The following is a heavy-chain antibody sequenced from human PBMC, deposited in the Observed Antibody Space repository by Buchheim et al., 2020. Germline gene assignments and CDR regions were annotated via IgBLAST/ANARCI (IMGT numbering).Heavy chain of an antibody. CDR1: GGSISSYY. J-gene: IGHJ5*02. V-gene: IGHV4-59*01. D-gene: IGHD6-19*01. CDR3: ARMLSSGWYGEGFDP. Sequence: QVQLQESGPGLVKPSETLSLTCTVSGGSISSYYWSWIRQPPGKGLEWIGYIYYSGSTNYNPSLKSRVTISVDTSKNQFSLKLSSVTAADTAVYYCARMLSSGWYGEGFDPWGQGTL. CDR2: IYYSGST.